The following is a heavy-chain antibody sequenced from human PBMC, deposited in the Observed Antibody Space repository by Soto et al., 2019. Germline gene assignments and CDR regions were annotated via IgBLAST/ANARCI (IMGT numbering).Heavy chain of an antibody. CDR2: INHSGST. CDR1: GGSFSGYY. Sequence: QVQLQQWGAGLFKPSETLSLPCAVYGGSFSGYYWCWIRPPPGQGLEWIGEINHSGSTHYNPSLKSRVTISVDTSKNQFSLKLSSVTAADTAVYYCATGDIVATFNYWGQGTLVTVSS. CDR3: ATGDIVATFNY. V-gene: IGHV4-34*01. D-gene: IGHD5-12*01. J-gene: IGHJ4*02.